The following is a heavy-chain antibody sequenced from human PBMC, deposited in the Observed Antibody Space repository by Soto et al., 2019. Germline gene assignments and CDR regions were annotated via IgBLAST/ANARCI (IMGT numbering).Heavy chain of an antibody. D-gene: IGHD3-3*01. CDR2: IYYSGST. V-gene: IGHV4-39*01. Sequence: QLQLQESGPGLVKPSETLSLTCTVSGGSISSSSYYWGWIRQPPGKGLEWIGSIYYSGSTYYNPSLKSRVTISVDTSKNQFSLRLSSVTAADTAVYYCARVFWSGYNPGVYFDYWGQGTLVTVSS. J-gene: IGHJ4*02. CDR3: ARVFWSGYNPGVYFDY. CDR1: GGSISSSSYY.